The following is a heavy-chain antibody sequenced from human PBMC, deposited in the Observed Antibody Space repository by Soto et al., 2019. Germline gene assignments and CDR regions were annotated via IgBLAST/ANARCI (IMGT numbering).Heavy chain of an antibody. CDR1: GGSISGHY. Sequence: PSETLSLTCSVSGGSISGHYWTWIRQSPGKGLEWIGYIFYSGSTNYNPSLKSRVTISVDTSKNQFSLKLSSVTAADTAVYYCARVGSSGWSPDYCGRGTLVT. D-gene: IGHD6-19*01. CDR2: IFYSGST. V-gene: IGHV4-59*11. CDR3: ARVGSSGWSPDY. J-gene: IGHJ4*02.